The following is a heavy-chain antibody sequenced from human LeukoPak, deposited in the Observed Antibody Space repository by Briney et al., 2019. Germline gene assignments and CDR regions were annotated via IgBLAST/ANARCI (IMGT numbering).Heavy chain of an antibody. D-gene: IGHD3-22*01. CDR2: IRYDGSNK. CDR1: GFTFSTYG. CDR3: AKIKGYYDSSGFADY. J-gene: IGHJ4*02. V-gene: IGHV3-30*02. Sequence: GGSLRLSCAASGFTFSTYGMHWVRQAPGKGLEWVAFIRYDGSNKYYADSVKGRFTISRDNSKSTLYLQMNSLRAEDTAVYYCAKIKGYYDSSGFADYWGQGTLVTVSS.